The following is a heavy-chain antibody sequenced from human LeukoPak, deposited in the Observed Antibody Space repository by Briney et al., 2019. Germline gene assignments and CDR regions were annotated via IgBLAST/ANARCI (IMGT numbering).Heavy chain of an antibody. CDR1: GGSISSSNYY. Sequence: SETLSLTCIVSGGSISSSNYYWGWIRQPPGTGLEWIGSIYQSGNTYYNPSLKSRVTLSVDTSKNQFSLKLSSVTAADTAVYYCATYYGDYVGDYYGMDVWGQGTTVTVSS. J-gene: IGHJ6*02. D-gene: IGHD4-17*01. CDR2: IYQSGNT. CDR3: ATYYGDYVGDYYGMDV. V-gene: IGHV4-39*07.